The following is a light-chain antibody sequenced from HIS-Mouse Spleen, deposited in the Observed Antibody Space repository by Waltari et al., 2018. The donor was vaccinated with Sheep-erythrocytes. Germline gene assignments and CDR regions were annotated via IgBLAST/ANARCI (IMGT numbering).Light chain of an antibody. CDR3: CSYAGSSTWV. CDR1: SSDVGGYNY. V-gene: IGLV2-11*01. CDR2: DVS. Sequence: QSALTQPRSVSGSPGQSVTISCTGTSSDVGGYNYVSWYQQHPGKAPKLMIYDVSKRASGVPDRFSGYKSGNTASLTISGLQAEDEADYYCCSYAGSSTWVFGGGTKLTVL. J-gene: IGLJ3*02.